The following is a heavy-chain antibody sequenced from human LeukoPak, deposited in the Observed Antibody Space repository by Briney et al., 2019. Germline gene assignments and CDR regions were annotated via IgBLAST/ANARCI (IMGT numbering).Heavy chain of an antibody. V-gene: IGHV4-39*01. Sequence: SETLSLTCTVSGRSISSSSYYWGGIRQPPGKGPEWIGNIYYSGSTYYNPSLTSRVTISVDTSKNQFSLKLSSMTAADTAVYYCARLDYGGHYFDCWGQGTLVTVSS. CDR2: IYYSGST. CDR1: GRSISSSSYY. D-gene: IGHD4-17*01. CDR3: ARLDYGGHYFDC. J-gene: IGHJ4*02.